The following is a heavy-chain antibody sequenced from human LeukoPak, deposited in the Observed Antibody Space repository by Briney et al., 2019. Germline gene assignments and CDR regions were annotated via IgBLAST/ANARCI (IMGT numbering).Heavy chain of an antibody. CDR1: GYTFTGYA. D-gene: IGHD2-2*01. CDR3: VRDWGYQLLAY. Sequence: ASVKVSCKASGYTFTGYAIYWMRQAPGQRLEWMGWINGGNGKIKYSQKLQGRVTMTRDTSASAAYMELSSLRSEDTAVYYCVRDWGYQLLAYWGQGTLVTVSS. V-gene: IGHV1-3*01. CDR2: INGGNGKI. J-gene: IGHJ4*02.